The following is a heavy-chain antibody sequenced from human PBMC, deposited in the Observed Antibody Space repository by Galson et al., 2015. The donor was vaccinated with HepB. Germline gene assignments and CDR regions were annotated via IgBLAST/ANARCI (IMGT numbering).Heavy chain of an antibody. CDR3: ARDPGYGGNSGWFDP. J-gene: IGHJ5*02. V-gene: IGHV1-18*01. CDR2: ISAYNGNT. D-gene: IGHD4-23*01. CDR1: GYTFTSYG. Sequence: SVKVSCKASGYTFTSYGISWVRQAPGQGLEWTGWISAYNGNTNYAQKLQGRVTMTTDTSTSTAYMELRSLRSDDTAVYYCARDPGYGGNSGWFDPWGQGTLVTVSS.